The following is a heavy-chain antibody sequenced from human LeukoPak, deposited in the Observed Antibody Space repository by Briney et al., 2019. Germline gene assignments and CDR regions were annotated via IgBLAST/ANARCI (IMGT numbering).Heavy chain of an antibody. V-gene: IGHV3-53*01. CDR3: AREVVRGVIIQDYFDY. D-gene: IGHD3-10*01. CDR2: IYSGGST. CDR1: GFTVSSNY. J-gene: IGHJ4*02. Sequence: GGSLRLSCAASGFTVSSNYMSWVRQAPGKGLEWVSVIYSGGSTYYADSVRGRFTISRDNSKNTLYLQMNSLGAEDTAVYYCAREVVRGVIIQDYFDYWGQGTLVTVSS.